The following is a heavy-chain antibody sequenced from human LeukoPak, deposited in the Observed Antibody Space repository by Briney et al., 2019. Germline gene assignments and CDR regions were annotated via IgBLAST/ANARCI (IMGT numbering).Heavy chain of an antibody. CDR2: IIPILGTA. CDR1: GGTFSSYA. CDR3: SRAAAELYDLHYRDV. J-gene: IGHJ6*03. D-gene: IGHD3-3*01. Sequence: SVKVSCKASGGTFSSYAISWVRQAPGQGLEWMGGIIPILGTANYAQKFQGRVTISADESTRPAFMELSSLRSDDTAVYYCSRAAAELYDLHYRDVWGKGTTVTVPS. V-gene: IGHV1-69*13.